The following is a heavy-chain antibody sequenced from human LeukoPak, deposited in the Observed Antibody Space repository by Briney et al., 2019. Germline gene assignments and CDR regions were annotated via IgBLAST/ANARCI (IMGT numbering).Heavy chain of an antibody. D-gene: IGHD3-10*01. CDR1: GGSISSGDYY. V-gene: IGHV4-30-4*01. Sequence: SETLSPTCTVSGGSISSGDYYWSWIRQPPGKGLEWIGYIYYSGSTYYNPSLKSRVTISVDTSKNQFSLKLSSVTAADTAVYYCARVNTMRFQHWGQGTLVTVSS. CDR3: ARVNTMRFQH. CDR2: IYYSGST. J-gene: IGHJ1*01.